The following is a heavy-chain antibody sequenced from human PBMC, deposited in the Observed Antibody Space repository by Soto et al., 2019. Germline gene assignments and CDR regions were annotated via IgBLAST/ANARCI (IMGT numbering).Heavy chain of an antibody. CDR3: AKHTGYSYGYVDY. CDR1: GFTFSSYG. CDR2: ISYDGSNE. Sequence: GGSLRPSCAASGFTFSSYGMHWVRQAPGKGLEWVAVISYDGSNEYYADSVKGRFTISRDNSKNTLYLQMNSLRAEDAAVYYCAKHTGYSYGYVDYWGQGTLVTVSS. V-gene: IGHV3-30*18. D-gene: IGHD5-18*01. J-gene: IGHJ4*02.